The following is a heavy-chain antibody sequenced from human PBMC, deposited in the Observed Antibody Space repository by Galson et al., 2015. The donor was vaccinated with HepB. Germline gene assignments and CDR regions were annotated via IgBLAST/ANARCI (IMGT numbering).Heavy chain of an antibody. CDR1: GFTFSAYT. D-gene: IGHD3-10*01. CDR3: CGVCFGSERYSAYWYFEL. CDR2: IQQNGTTI. J-gene: IGHJ2*01. V-gene: IGHV3-48*02. Sequence: SLRLSCAASGFTFSAYTMNWVRRAPGKGLESIADIQQNGTTIYYADSLKGRFTVSRDNARNSRYLQMKSLKDQDTAVFSCCGVCFGSERYSAYWYFELWGRGTMVTVSA.